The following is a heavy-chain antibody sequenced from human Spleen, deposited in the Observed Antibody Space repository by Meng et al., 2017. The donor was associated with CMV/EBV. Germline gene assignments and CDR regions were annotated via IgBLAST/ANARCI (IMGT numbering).Heavy chain of an antibody. CDR2: IYYSGST. J-gene: IGHJ3*02. CDR3: AREGYSHDAFDI. Sequence: SETLSLTCTVSGDSISSYYWSWIRQPPGKGLEWIGYIYYSGSTNYNPSFKSRVTIALDTSKNHFSLKLSSVTAADTAVYYCAREGYSHDAFDIWGQGTMVTVSS. V-gene: IGHV4-59*01. CDR1: GDSISSYY. D-gene: IGHD5-18*01.